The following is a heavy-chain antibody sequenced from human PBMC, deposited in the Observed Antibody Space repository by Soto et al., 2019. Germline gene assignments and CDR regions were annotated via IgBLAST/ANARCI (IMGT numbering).Heavy chain of an antibody. CDR3: AKFGMATTKRSPPYYFDY. J-gene: IGHJ4*02. Sequence: GGSLRLSCAASGFTFTNYALSWVRQAPGKGLEWVSTISGSGVSTYYAASVKGRFTISRDNSKDTFYLQMNSLRAEDTAVYYCAKFGMATTKRSPPYYFDYWGQGPLVTVSS. CDR1: GFTFTNYA. V-gene: IGHV3-23*01. CDR2: ISGSGVST. D-gene: IGHD1-1*01.